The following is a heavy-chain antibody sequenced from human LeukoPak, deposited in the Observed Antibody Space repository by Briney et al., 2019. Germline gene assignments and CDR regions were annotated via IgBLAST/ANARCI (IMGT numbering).Heavy chain of an antibody. CDR2: ISGSSSTT. D-gene: IGHD6-19*01. J-gene: IGHJ4*02. CDR3: AKDRGGLRRQWLGPGDY. Sequence: GGSLRLSCAASGFTFSSYAMSWVRQAPGKGLEWVSAISGSSSTTFYADSVKGRFTISRDNAKNSLYLQMNSLRAEDTALYYCAKDRGGLRRQWLGPGDYWGQGTLVTVSS. CDR1: GFTFSSYA. V-gene: IGHV3-23*01.